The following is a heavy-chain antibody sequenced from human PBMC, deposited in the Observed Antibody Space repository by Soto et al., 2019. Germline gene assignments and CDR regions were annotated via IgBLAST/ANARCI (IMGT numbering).Heavy chain of an antibody. V-gene: IGHV3-74*01. CDR1: GFTFSSYW. Sequence: GGSLRLSCAASGFTFSSYWMHWVRQAPGKGLVWVSRINSDGSSPSYADSVKGRFTISRDNAKNTLYLQMNSLRAEDTAVYYCVRTSLVVAAATREDYWGQGTLVTVSS. D-gene: IGHD2-15*01. CDR3: VRTSLVVAAATREDY. J-gene: IGHJ4*02. CDR2: INSDGSSP.